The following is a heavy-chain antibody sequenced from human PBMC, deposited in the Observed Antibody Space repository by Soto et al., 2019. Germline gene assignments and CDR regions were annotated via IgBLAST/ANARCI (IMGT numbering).Heavy chain of an antibody. V-gene: IGHV1-46*01. J-gene: IGHJ6*02. CDR1: GYTFTSYY. Sequence: WASVKVSCKASGYTFTSYYMHWVRQAPGQGLEWMGIINPSGGSTSYAQKFQGRVTMTRDTSTSTVYMELSSLRSEDTAVYYCAREVPPYCSGGSCYSRYYYAMDVWGQGTTVTVSS. D-gene: IGHD2-15*01. CDR3: AREVPPYCSGGSCYSRYYYAMDV. CDR2: INPSGGST.